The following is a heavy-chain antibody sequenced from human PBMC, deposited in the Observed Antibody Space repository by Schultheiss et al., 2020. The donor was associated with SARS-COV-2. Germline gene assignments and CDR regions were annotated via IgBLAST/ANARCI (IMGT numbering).Heavy chain of an antibody. CDR2: IYYSGST. CDR3: GRDDDYGDYPLDY. J-gene: IGHJ4*02. V-gene: IGHV4-59*12. Sequence: SETLSLTCTVSGGSISSYYWSWIRQPPGKGLEWIGYIYYSGSTNYNPSLKSRVTMSVDTSKNQFSLKLSFVTAADTAVYYCGRDDDYGDYPLDYWGQGTLVTVSS. D-gene: IGHD4-17*01. CDR1: GGSISSYY.